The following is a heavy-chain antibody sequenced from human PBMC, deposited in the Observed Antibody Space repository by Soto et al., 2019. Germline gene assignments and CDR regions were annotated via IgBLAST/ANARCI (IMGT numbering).Heavy chain of an antibody. CDR3: ARDYHDYGDYPPNYYFDY. J-gene: IGHJ4*02. D-gene: IGHD4-17*01. CDR1: GGSISSGGYY. V-gene: IGHV4-31*03. CDR2: IYYSGST. Sequence: QVQLQESGPGLVKPSQTLSLTCTVSGGSISSGGYYWSWIRQHPGKGLEWIGYIYYSGSTYYNPSLKSRVTISVDTSKNQFSLKLSSVTAADTAVYYCARDYHDYGDYPPNYYFDYWGQGTLVTVSS.